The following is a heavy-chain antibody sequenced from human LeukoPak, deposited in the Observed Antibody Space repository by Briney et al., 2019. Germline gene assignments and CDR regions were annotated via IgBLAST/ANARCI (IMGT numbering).Heavy chain of an antibody. D-gene: IGHD3-10*01. J-gene: IGHJ4*02. Sequence: PSETLSLTCTVSGGSISSSSYYWGWIRQPPGKGLEWIGSVYYSGSTYYNPSLKSRVTISVDTSKNQFSLKLSSVTAADTAVYYCARHSEEMRIDYWGQGTLVTVSS. CDR3: ARHSEEMRIDY. CDR1: GGSISSSSYY. V-gene: IGHV4-39*01. CDR2: VYYSGST.